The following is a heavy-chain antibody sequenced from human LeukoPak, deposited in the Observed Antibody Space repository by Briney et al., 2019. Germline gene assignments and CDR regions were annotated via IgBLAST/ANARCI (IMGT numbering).Heavy chain of an antibody. CDR2: VWFDGSDK. CDR1: GFSFTSYG. CDR3: AKDHVGSYGYVDH. J-gene: IGHJ4*02. D-gene: IGHD5-18*01. V-gene: IGHV3-30*02. Sequence: GGSLRLSCAASGFSFTSYGMHWVRQAPGKGLEWVAFVWFDGSDKYYADSVKGRFTISRDNSENTLYLQMNSLRSEDTAVYYCAKDHVGSYGYVDHWGQGTLVTVSS.